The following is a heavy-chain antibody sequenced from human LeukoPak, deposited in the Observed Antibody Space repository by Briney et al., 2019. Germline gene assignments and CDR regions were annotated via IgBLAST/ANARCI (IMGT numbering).Heavy chain of an antibody. CDR3: AREANYYGSGSYFEGTFDY. V-gene: IGHV4-59*01. CDR1: GVSISTYY. Sequence: PSETLSLTCTVSGVSISTYYWSWIRQPPGKGLEWIGYIYSSGTTNYNPSLKSRVTISIDTSKNEFSLRLTFVTAADTAVYYCAREANYYGSGSYFEGTFDYWGQGSLVTVSS. CDR2: IYSSGTT. D-gene: IGHD3-10*01. J-gene: IGHJ4*02.